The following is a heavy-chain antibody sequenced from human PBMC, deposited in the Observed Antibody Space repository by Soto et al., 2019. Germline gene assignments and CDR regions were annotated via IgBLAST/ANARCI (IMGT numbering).Heavy chain of an antibody. CDR3: ARMSGTYYVLDY. V-gene: IGHV4-31*03. D-gene: IGHD1-26*01. CDR2: IDHSGRT. Sequence: QVQLQESGPRLVEASQTLSLTCPVSNASITSSGYYWSWVRHPPGKRPEWIGYIDHSGRTFYSPSLQRRLTMSVDTSTNQFSLTLRSVTAADTAVYHCARMSGTYYVLDYWGQGNLFTFSS. J-gene: IGHJ4*02. CDR1: NASITSSGYY.